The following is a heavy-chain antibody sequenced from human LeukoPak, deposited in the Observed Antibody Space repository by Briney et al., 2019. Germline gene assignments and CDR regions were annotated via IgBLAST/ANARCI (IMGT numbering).Heavy chain of an antibody. Sequence: SGPTLVNPTQTLTLTCAFSGFSLSTVGVGVAWIRQPPGKALEWLALIYWDDDKRYSPSLKSRLTIAKDTSKNQVVLTLTSMDPVDTATYYCAHFPSMIRGVIANIYFDHWGQGTLVAVSS. D-gene: IGHD3-10*01. V-gene: IGHV2-5*02. CDR1: GFSLSTVGVG. J-gene: IGHJ4*02. CDR2: IYWDDDK. CDR3: AHFPSMIRGVIANIYFDH.